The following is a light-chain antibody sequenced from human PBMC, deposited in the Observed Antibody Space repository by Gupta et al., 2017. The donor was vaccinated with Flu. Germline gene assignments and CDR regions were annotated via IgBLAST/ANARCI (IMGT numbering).Light chain of an antibody. Sequence: QSPVHQEPSFPVSLGGTVTLTCGLTSGSVSTDSHTSWYQQTPAHSPRTLIYDTNIRSSAVPARFSASILGHKAALPTTGAQADEEADYFCDHDLPSGMVLFGGGTKLTVL. V-gene: IGLV8-61*01. CDR1: SGSVSTDSH. CDR3: DHDLPSGMVL. J-gene: IGLJ3*02. CDR2: DTN.